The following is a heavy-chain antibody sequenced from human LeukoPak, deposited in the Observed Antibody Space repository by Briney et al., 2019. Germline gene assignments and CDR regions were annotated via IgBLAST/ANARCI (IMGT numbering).Heavy chain of an antibody. Sequence: TGGSLRLSCAASGFTFSNYAIHWVRQAPGKGLECVSAISSIEGRIFYANSVKGRFTISRDNSKNTVFLQMGSLRAEDMAVYYCARARRDCRGGTCYSYYFDYWAQGTQVTVPP. CDR2: ISSIEGRI. CDR3: ARARRDCRGGTCYSYYFDY. CDR1: GFTFSNYA. J-gene: IGHJ4*02. D-gene: IGHD2-15*01. V-gene: IGHV3-64*01.